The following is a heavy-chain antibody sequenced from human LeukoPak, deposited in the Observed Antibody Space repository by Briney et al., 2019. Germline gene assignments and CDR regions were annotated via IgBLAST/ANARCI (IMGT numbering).Heavy chain of an antibody. Sequence: RGSLRLSCAASGFTFSSYSMNWVRQAPGKGLEWVSSISSSSSFIHYTDSVKGRFTISRDNAKNSLYLQMNSLRAEDTAAYYCARSGTPGNYMTTVTTYDYWGQGTLVTVSS. V-gene: IGHV3-21*01. D-gene: IGHD4-17*01. CDR2: ISSSSSFI. J-gene: IGHJ4*02. CDR3: ARSGTPGNYMTTVTTYDY. CDR1: GFTFSSYS.